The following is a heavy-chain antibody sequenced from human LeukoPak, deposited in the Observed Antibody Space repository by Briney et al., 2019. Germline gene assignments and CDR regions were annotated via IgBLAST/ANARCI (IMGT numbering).Heavy chain of an antibody. CDR2: VYYSGST. D-gene: IGHD6-19*01. V-gene: IGHV4-61*01. Sequence: SETLSLTCTVSGGSVSSASYYWSWIRQPPGKGLEWIGNVYYSGSTNYNPSLKSRVTISVETSKNHFSLKLSSVTAADTAIYYCARPYSSGWRGAFDIWGQGTMVTVS. CDR3: ARPYSSGWRGAFDI. CDR1: GGSVSSASYY. J-gene: IGHJ3*02.